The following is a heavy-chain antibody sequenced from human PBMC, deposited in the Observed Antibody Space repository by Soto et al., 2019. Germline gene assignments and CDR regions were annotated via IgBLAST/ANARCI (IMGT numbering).Heavy chain of an antibody. CDR2: IYYSGST. Sequence: PSETLSLTCTVSGGSISSYYWSWIRQPPGKGLEWIGYIYYSGSTNYNPSLKSRVTISVDTSKNQFSLKLSSVTAADTAVYYCARDRGDFWSGNSYYYYMDVWGKGTTVTVS. J-gene: IGHJ6*03. CDR1: GGSISSYY. V-gene: IGHV4-59*01. CDR3: ARDRGDFWSGNSYYYYMDV. D-gene: IGHD3-3*01.